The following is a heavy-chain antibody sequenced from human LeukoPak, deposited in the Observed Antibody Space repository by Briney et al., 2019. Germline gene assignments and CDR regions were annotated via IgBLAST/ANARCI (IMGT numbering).Heavy chain of an antibody. Sequence: SETLSLTCAVYGGSFSGYYWSWIRQPPGKGLEWIGEINHSGSTNYNPSLKSRVTISVDTSKNQFSLKLSSVTAADTAVYYCARDLPKTYYYGSGGSNWFDPWGQGTLVTVSS. CDR3: ARDLPKTYYYGSGGSNWFDP. V-gene: IGHV4-34*01. D-gene: IGHD3-10*01. J-gene: IGHJ5*02. CDR2: INHSGST. CDR1: GGSFSGYY.